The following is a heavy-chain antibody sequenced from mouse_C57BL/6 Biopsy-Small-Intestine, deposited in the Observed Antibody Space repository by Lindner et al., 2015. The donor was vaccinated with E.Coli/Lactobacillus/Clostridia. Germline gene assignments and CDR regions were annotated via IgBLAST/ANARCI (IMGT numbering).Heavy chain of an antibody. CDR3: AREGTTVVAHWAMDY. Sequence: VQLQESGPELVKPGASVQLSCKASGYTFTSHDINWVKQRPGQGLEWIGWIYPRDGSAKCDEKFKGKATLTVDTSSSTAYMDLHSLTSEDSAVYFCAREGTTVVAHWAMDYWGQGTSVTVSS. J-gene: IGHJ4*01. V-gene: IGHV1-85*01. CDR2: IYPRDGSA. CDR1: GYTFTSHD. D-gene: IGHD1-1*01.